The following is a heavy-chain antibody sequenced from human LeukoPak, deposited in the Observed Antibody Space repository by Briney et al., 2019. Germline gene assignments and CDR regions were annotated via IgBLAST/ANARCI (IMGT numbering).Heavy chain of an antibody. D-gene: IGHD6-19*01. CDR2: INWNGGST. J-gene: IGHJ4*02. CDR3: VRGRHTFIAVDYFDY. Sequence: SGGSLRLSCAASGFTFDDYGMSWVRQVPGKGLEWVSGINWNGGSTGYADSVKGRFTISRDNAKNSLYLQMNSLRAEDSALYYCVRGRHTFIAVDYFDYWGQGTLVTVSS. CDR1: GFTFDDYG. V-gene: IGHV3-20*04.